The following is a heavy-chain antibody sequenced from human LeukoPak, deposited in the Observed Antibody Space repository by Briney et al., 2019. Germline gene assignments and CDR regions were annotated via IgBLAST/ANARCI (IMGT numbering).Heavy chain of an antibody. V-gene: IGHV3-7*04. D-gene: IGHD2-2*02. CDR3: ARAEDVVVPAAIDY. CDR1: GFTFSGHW. J-gene: IGHJ4*02. Sequence: GGSLRLSCAASGFTFSGHWLSWFRQAPGKGLEWVANINQDGSDKYFVDSVRGRFTISRDNAKNSLYLQMNSLRAEDTAVYYCARAEDVVVPAAIDYWGQGTLVTVSS. CDR2: INQDGSDK.